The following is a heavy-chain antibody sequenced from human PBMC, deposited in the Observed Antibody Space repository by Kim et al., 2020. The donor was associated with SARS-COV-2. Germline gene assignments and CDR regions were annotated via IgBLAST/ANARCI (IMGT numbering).Heavy chain of an antibody. D-gene: IGHD3-9*01. CDR3: AKDRRYYDILTGYYPMATNYYYYGMDV. V-gene: IGHV3-30*18. J-gene: IGHJ6*02. Sequence: GGSLRLSCAASGFTFSSYGMHWVRQAPGKGLEWVAVLSYDGSNKYYADSVKGRFTISRDNSKNTLYLQMNSLRAEDTAVYYCAKDRRYYDILTGYYPMATNYYYYGMDVWGQGTTVTVSS. CDR2: LSYDGSNK. CDR1: GFTFSSYG.